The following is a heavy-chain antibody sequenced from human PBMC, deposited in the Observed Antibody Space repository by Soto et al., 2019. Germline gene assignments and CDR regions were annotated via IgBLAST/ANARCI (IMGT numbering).Heavy chain of an antibody. J-gene: IGHJ5*02. CDR2: ISGSGGST. V-gene: IGHV3-23*01. CDR3: SKDKRHPWLDP. Sequence: GGSLRLSCAASGFTFSSYGMHWVRQAPGKGLEWVSGISGSGGSTYYADSVKGRFTISRDNSKNTLYLQMNSLRAEDTAVFYCSKDKRHPWLDPSGQGTLVTVSS. CDR1: GFTFSSYG.